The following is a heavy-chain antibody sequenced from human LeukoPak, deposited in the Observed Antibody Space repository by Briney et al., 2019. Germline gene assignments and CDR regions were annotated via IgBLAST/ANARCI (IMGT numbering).Heavy chain of an antibody. V-gene: IGHV7-4-1*02. J-gene: IGHJ4*02. CDR1: GYIFTNYA. D-gene: IGHD3-22*01. CDR3: ARPDYYDSSGYTFDY. CDR2: INTNAGNT. Sequence: ASVKVSCKASGYIFTNYAMNWVRQVPGQGLEWMGRINTNAGNTTYAQGFTGRFVFSLDTSVSTAYLLISSLKAEDTAVYYCARPDYYDSSGYTFDYWGQGTLVTVSS.